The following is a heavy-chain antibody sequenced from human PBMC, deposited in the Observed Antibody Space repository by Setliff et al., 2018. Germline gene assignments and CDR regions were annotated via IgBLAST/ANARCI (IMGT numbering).Heavy chain of an antibody. V-gene: IGHV1-18*01. CDR3: TRDTNIVVVPPHRTAFDI. D-gene: IGHD2-2*01. CDR1: GYTFSTYG. Sequence: GGLVQVSCKASGYTFSTYGIAWVRQAPGQGLEWMGWISPYNGYIIYAHKFQGRVTVTTDTSTGTADMELRNLRSDDTAVYYCTRDTNIVVVPPHRTAFDIWGQGTMVTVSS. CDR2: ISPYNGYI. J-gene: IGHJ3*02.